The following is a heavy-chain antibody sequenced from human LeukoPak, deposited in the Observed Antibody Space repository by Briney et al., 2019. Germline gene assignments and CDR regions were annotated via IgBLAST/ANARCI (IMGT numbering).Heavy chain of an antibody. CDR1: GFTFDDYA. CDR2: ISWNSGSI. D-gene: IGHD3/OR15-3a*01. V-gene: IGHV3-9*01. Sequence: GGSLRLSCAASGFTFDDYAMHWVRQAPGKGLEWVSGISWNSGSIGYADSVKGRFTISRDNAKNSLYLQMNSLRAEDTALYYCAKDFGLPLQYYFDYWGQGTLVTVSS. CDR3: AKDFGLPLQYYFDY. J-gene: IGHJ4*02.